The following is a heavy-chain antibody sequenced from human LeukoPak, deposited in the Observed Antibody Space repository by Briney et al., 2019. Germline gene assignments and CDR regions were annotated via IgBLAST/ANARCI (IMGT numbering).Heavy chain of an antibody. Sequence: GGSLRLSCATSGFTFSAYSMNWVRHAPGKGLEWVANINGRGFSIHYADSIKGRFTISRDNTKDLLYLQMTSLRADDTALYYCTRDQPSSGWGFDSWGRETLVIVSS. CDR2: INGRGFSI. V-gene: IGHV3-21*06. CDR3: TRDQPSSGWGFDS. CDR1: GFTFSAYS. D-gene: IGHD6-19*01. J-gene: IGHJ4*02.